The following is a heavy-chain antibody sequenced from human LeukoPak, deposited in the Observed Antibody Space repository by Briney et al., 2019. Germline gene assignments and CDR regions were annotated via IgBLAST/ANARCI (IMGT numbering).Heavy chain of an antibody. V-gene: IGHV1-2*02. CDR3: ARDGDTAVVRDHIDP. CDR1: GYTFTGYY. D-gene: IGHD5-18*01. J-gene: IGHJ5*02. CDR2: INPNSGGT. Sequence: ASVKVSCKASGYTFTGYYMHWVRQAPGQGLEWMGWINPNSGGTNYAQKFQGRVTMTRDTSISTAYMELSRLRSDDTAVYYCARDGDTAVVRDHIDPWGQGTLVTVSS.